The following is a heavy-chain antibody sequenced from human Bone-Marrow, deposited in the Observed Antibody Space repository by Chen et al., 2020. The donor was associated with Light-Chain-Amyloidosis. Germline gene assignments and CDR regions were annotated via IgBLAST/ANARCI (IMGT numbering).Heavy chain of an antibody. J-gene: IGHJ4*02. V-gene: IGHV3-23*01. CDR3: ATRYCSGGSCYSPYFEY. CDR1: GITFSSYA. CDR2: DSGTIIIT. Sequence: EVQLLESGGGLVQPGGSLRLSCVASGITFSSYAMNWVRQAPGKGLEWVSSDSGTIIITYYTDSGKGRFTTSRDNSKNTVYLQMSSLRADDTAVYYCATRYCSGGSCYSPYFEYWGQGTLVTVSS. D-gene: IGHD2-15*01.